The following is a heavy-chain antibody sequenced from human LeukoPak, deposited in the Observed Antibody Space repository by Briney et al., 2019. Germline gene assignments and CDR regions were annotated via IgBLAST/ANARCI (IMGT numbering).Heavy chain of an antibody. D-gene: IGHD6-19*01. CDR3: ARDRLAVAGTLLDY. CDR1: GFTFSSYS. Sequence: GGPLRLSCAASGFTFSSYSMNWVRQAPGKGLEWVSSISSSSSYIYYADSVKGRFTISRDNAKNSLYLQMNSLRAEDTAVYYCARDRLAVAGTLLDYWGQGTLVTVSS. CDR2: ISSSSSYI. V-gene: IGHV3-21*01. J-gene: IGHJ4*02.